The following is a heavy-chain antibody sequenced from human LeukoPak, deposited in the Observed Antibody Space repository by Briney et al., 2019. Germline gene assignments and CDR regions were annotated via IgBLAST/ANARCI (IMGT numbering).Heavy chain of an antibody. Sequence: PGGSLRLSCAASGFTFSSYEMNWVRQAPGKGLEWVANINQDVSEKYYVDSVKGRFTISRDNAKNSLDLQMNSLRAEDTAVYWCTRQERWLEDAFDIWGQGTMVTVSS. D-gene: IGHD5-24*01. CDR2: INQDVSEK. V-gene: IGHV3-7*03. J-gene: IGHJ3*02. CDR1: GFTFSSYE. CDR3: TRQERWLEDAFDI.